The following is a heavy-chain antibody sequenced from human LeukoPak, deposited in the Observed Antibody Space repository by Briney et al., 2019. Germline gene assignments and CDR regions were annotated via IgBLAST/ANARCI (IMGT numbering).Heavy chain of an antibody. Sequence: GGSLRLSCAASGFTFSNYAMSWVRQAPGKGLEWVSAISGSGGSTHYADSVKGRFTISRDNSKNTLYLQMNSLRVEDTAVYYCAKEGGYSGYRSSGYFDYWGQGTLVTVSS. J-gene: IGHJ4*02. CDR2: ISGSGGST. D-gene: IGHD5-12*01. V-gene: IGHV3-23*01. CDR3: AKEGGYSGYRSSGYFDY. CDR1: GFTFSNYA.